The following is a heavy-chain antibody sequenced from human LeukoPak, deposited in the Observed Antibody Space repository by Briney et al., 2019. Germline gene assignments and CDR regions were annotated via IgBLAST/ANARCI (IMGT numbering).Heavy chain of an antibody. CDR3: ARHWEGVESDAFDI. J-gene: IGHJ3*02. CDR1: GCTFEIYW. Sequence: PGGSLRLSCAASGCTFEIYWMSWVRQAPGKGLEWVANIRKDGSEKNYVDSVKGRFTISRDNAKNSLYLQMNSLRADDTALYYCARHWEGVESDAFDIWGQGTMVTVSS. V-gene: IGHV3-7*04. CDR2: IRKDGSEK. D-gene: IGHD1-26*01.